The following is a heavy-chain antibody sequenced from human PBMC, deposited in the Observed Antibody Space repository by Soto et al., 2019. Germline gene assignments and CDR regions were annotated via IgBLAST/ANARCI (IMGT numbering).Heavy chain of an antibody. Sequence: QVQLVESGGGVVQPGKSLRLSCAASGFTFSYYTMHWVRQAPGQGLEWVAVISYDGNNRYYADSVKGRFTISSDSSKNTLYLQMSSLRAEDTAVYYCATHTSGWYFDYWGQGTLVTVSS. D-gene: IGHD6-19*01. J-gene: IGHJ4*02. CDR3: ATHTSGWYFDY. CDR2: ISYDGNNR. CDR1: GFTFSYYT. V-gene: IGHV3-30-3*01.